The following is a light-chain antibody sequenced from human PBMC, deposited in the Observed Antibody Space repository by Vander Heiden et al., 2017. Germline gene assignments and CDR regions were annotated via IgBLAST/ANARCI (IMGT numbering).Light chain of an antibody. Sequence: YVLTQPPSVPLAPGQAAKIFCGGNNIARKSVHWYQQKPGQAPVLVVYDNSDRPSGIPERFSGSNSGNTATLTITRVDAGDEAVYYCQVWDSNSDHVVFGGGTKLTVL. CDR3: QVWDSNSDHVV. J-gene: IGLJ2*01. CDR2: DNS. CDR1: NIARKS. V-gene: IGLV3-21*02.